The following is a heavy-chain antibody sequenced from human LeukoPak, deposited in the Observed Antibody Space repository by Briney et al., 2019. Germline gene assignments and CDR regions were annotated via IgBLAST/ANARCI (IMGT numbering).Heavy chain of an antibody. CDR3: ARGPQYCSSTSCYTHYYYYYYMDV. Sequence: TSETLSLTCTVCGGSFSGYYWSWIRQPPGKGLEWIGEINHSGSTNYNPSLKSRVTISVDTSKNQFSLKLSSVTAADTAVYYCARGPQYCSSTSCYTHYYYYYYMDVWGKGTTVTVSS. CDR2: INHSGST. J-gene: IGHJ6*03. V-gene: IGHV4-34*01. CDR1: GGSFSGYY. D-gene: IGHD2-2*02.